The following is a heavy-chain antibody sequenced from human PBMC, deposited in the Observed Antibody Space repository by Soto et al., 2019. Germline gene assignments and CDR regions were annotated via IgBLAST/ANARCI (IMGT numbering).Heavy chain of an antibody. CDR2: ISGSGGST. Sequence: PGGSLRLSCAASGFTFSSYAMSWVRQAPGKGLEWVSAISGSGGSTYYAYSVKGRFTISRDNSKNTLYLQMNSLRAEETAVYYCEKLYRAEVYSSSSGLDYGGQGTLVTVSS. CDR1: GFTFSSYA. CDR3: EKLYRAEVYSSSSGLDY. D-gene: IGHD6-6*01. J-gene: IGHJ4*02. V-gene: IGHV3-23*01.